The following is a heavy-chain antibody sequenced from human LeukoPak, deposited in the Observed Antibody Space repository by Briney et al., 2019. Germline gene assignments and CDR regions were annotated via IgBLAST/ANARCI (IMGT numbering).Heavy chain of an antibody. Sequence: GGSLRLSCAASGFTFDDYAMHWVRQAPGKGLEWVSLISWDGGSTYYADSVKGRFTISRDNSKNSLYLQMNSLRAEDTALYYCAKNSVRSYYYYMDVWGRGTTVTVSS. D-gene: IGHD3-16*01. V-gene: IGHV3-43D*03. CDR1: GFTFDDYA. CDR2: ISWDGGST. CDR3: AKNSVRSYYYYMDV. J-gene: IGHJ6*03.